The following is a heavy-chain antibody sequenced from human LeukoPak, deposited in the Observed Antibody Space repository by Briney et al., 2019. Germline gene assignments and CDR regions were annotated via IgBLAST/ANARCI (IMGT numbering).Heavy chain of an antibody. D-gene: IGHD6-6*01. CDR3: ARALDATFKPRPGGANFDY. Sequence: GASVKVSCKASGGTFSSYAISWVRQAPGQGLEWMGGIIPIFGTANYAQKFQGRVTITADESTSTAYMELSSLRSEDTAVYYCARALDATFKPRPGGANFDYWGKGTLVTVSS. J-gene: IGHJ4*02. CDR2: IIPIFGTA. V-gene: IGHV1-69*13. CDR1: GGTFSSYA.